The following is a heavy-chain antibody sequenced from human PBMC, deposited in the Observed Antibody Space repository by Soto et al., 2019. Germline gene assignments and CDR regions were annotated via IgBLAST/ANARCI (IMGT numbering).Heavy chain of an antibody. CDR2: IYYSGST. CDR3: ATHPSDFWFDP. CDR1: GGSISSSSYF. J-gene: IGHJ5*02. Sequence: SETLSLTCSVSGGSISSSSYFWGWIRQPPGKGLEWIGRIYYSGSTYYNPSLKSRGTVSVDTSKNQFSLKLSSVTAADTAVYYCATHPSDFWFDPWGQGPLVTVSS. D-gene: IGHD2-21*02. V-gene: IGHV4-39*01.